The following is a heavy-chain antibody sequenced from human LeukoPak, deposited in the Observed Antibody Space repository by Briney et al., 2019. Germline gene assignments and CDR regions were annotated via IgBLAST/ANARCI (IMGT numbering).Heavy chain of an antibody. Sequence: SETLSLTCAVYGGSFTGYYWSWIRQPPGKGLEWIGEINHSGSTNYNPSLKSRVTISVDASKSQFYLKLSSVTAADTAVYYCARQLPGITVAGLDCWGQGTLVTVSS. CDR3: ARQLPGITVAGLDC. CDR2: INHSGST. CDR1: GGSFTGYY. V-gene: IGHV4-34*01. D-gene: IGHD6-19*01. J-gene: IGHJ4*02.